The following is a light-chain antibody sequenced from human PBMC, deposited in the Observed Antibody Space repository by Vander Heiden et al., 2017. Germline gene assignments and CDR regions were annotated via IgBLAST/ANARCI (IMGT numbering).Light chain of an antibody. V-gene: IGLV1-47*01. J-gene: IGLJ2*01. CDR3: AAWDDSLRRV. Sequence: QSVLTQPPSASGTPGQRVTISCSGSSSNIGSNYVYWYQQLPGTAPKLLIYRNNQRPSGVPDRVSGSKSGTSASLAISGLRSEDEADYYCAAWDDSLRRVFGGGTKLTVL. CDR1: SSNIGSNY. CDR2: RNN.